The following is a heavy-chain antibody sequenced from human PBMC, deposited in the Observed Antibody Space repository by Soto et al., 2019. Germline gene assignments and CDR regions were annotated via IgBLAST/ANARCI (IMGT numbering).Heavy chain of an antibody. CDR1: GYTLTELS. CDR3: ATASRPLIGSMIVLTGAFDI. J-gene: IGHJ3*02. Sequence: GASVKVSCKVSGYTLTELSMHWVRQAPGKGLEWMGGFDPEDGETIYAQKFQGRVTMTEDTSTDTAYMELSSLRSEDTAVYYCATASRPLIGSMIVLTGAFDIWGQGTMVTVSS. V-gene: IGHV1-24*01. D-gene: IGHD3-22*01. CDR2: FDPEDGET.